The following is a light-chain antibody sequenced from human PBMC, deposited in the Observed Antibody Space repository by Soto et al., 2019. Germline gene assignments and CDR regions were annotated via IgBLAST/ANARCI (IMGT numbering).Light chain of an antibody. Sequence: TSSDVGGYNYVSWYQQHPGKAPKLMIYDVSNRPSGVSNRFSGSKSGNTASLTISGLQAEDEADYYCSSYTCSSTLGAFGTGTKVTVL. CDR1: SSDVGGYNY. V-gene: IGLV2-14*04. J-gene: IGLJ1*01. CDR2: DVS. CDR3: SSYTCSSTLGA.